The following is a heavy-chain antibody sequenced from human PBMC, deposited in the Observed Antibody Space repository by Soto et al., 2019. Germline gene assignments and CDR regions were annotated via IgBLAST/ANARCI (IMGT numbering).Heavy chain of an antibody. D-gene: IGHD6-6*01. J-gene: IGHJ5*02. CDR1: GGSISSYY. Sequence: PSETLSLTCTVSGGSISSYYWSWIRQPPGKGLEWIGYIYYSGSTNYNPSLKSRVTISVDTSKNQFSLKLSSVTAADTAVYYCARRGYIAARPGWFDPWGQGTLVTVSS. CDR2: IYYSGST. V-gene: IGHV4-59*08. CDR3: ARRGYIAARPGWFDP.